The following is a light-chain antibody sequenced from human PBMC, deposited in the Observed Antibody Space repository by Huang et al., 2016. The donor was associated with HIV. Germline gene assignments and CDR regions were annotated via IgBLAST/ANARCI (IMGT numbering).Light chain of an antibody. CDR3: QQYNNWPRT. CDR2: DTT. Sequence: EIVMTQSPATLSVSPGERATLSCRASQSVSSNLAWYQPKPGQAPRLLIYDTTTRATGIPARFSGSGSGTEFTLTISSLQSEDFAIYYCQQYNNWPRTFGLGTKVEIK. CDR1: QSVSSN. J-gene: IGKJ1*01. V-gene: IGKV3-15*01.